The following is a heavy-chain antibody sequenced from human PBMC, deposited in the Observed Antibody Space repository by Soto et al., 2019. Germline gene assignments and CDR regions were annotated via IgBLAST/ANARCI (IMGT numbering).Heavy chain of an antibody. V-gene: IGHV3-23*01. CDR1: GFTFSSYA. J-gene: IGHJ4*02. CDR2: IRGTGTTT. D-gene: IGHD3-9*01. CDR3: AKASYDILTGYSPDY. Sequence: GGSLRLSCVASGFTFSSYAMTWVRQAPGKGLEWVSTIRGTGTTTYYADSVKGRFTISRDNSKNTVYLQLSSLRAEDTALYYCAKASYDILTGYSPDYWGQGTLVTVSS.